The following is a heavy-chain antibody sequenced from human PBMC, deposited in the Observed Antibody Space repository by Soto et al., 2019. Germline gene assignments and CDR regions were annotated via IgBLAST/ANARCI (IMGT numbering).Heavy chain of an antibody. D-gene: IGHD6-19*01. CDR1: GYTFNRHD. Sequence: QVQLGQSGAEVKRSGASVRISCKASGYTFNRHDINWVRQATGQGPEWIGWMNPNSGNTGYAQKFQGRVTMTRDSSITTAYMDLSSLTSEDTAIYYCAREGLYGSIQDNTFDIWGQGTMVSVSS. CDR3: AREGLYGSIQDNTFDI. CDR2: MNPNSGNT. V-gene: IGHV1-8*01. J-gene: IGHJ3*02.